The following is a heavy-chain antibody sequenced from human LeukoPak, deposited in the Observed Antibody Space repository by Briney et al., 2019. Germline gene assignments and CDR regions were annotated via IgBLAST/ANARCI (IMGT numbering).Heavy chain of an antibody. V-gene: IGHV3-7*01. D-gene: IGHD3-3*01. CDR3: VRDFRFLDDY. CDR1: GFTFNTYW. J-gene: IGHJ4*02. Sequence: GGSLRLSCAASGFTFNTYWMSWVRQAPGKGLEWVANIKQDGGEKYYVDSVKGRFTISRDNAKNSLYLQMNSLRAEDTAMYYCVRDFRFLDDYWGQGTLVTVSS. CDR2: IKQDGGEK.